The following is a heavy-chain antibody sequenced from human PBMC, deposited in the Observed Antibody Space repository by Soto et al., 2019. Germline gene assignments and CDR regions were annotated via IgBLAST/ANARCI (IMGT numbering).Heavy chain of an antibody. J-gene: IGHJ6*03. V-gene: IGHV4-34*01. Sequence: PSETLSLTCAVYGGSFSGYYWSWIRQPPGKGLEWIGEINHSGSTNYNPSLKSRVTISVDTSKNQFSLKLSSVTAADTAVYYCARGGGNRAIYYYYMDVWGKGTTVTVSS. CDR1: GGSFSGYY. CDR3: ARGGGNRAIYYYYMDV. D-gene: IGHD3-10*01. CDR2: INHSGST.